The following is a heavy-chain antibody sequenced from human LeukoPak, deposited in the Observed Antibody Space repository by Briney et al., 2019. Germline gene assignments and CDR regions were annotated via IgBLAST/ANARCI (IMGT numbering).Heavy chain of an antibody. J-gene: IGHJ4*02. CDR2: IKQDGSEK. D-gene: IGHD3-22*01. V-gene: IGHV3-7*01. Sequence: GGSLRLSCAASGFTFSNSWMSWVRQAPGKGLEWVANIKQDGSEKYYVDSVKGRFTISRDNAKNSLYLQMNSLRAEDTAVYYCARDLYRIVVVPHYFDYWGRGTLVTVSS. CDR1: GFTFSNSW. CDR3: ARDLYRIVVVPHYFDY.